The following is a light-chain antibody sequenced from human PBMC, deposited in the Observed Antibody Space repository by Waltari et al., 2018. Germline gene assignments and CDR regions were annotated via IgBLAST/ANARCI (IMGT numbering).Light chain of an antibody. V-gene: IGLV1-47*01. CDR3: AAWDDSLSGVI. CDR1: SSNIGPYY. CDR2: ENG. J-gene: IGLJ2*01. Sequence: QSVLTQPPSASGTPGQRVTLSCSGSSSNIGPYYVYWYQLLPGTAPNLRNYENGQRPPGVPDRFAASKSGTSASLAIGGLRSEDEADYYCAAWDDSLSGVIFGGGTKLTVL.